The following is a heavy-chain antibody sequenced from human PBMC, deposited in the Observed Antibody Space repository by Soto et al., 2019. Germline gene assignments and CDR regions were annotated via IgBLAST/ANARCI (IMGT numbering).Heavy chain of an antibody. CDR1: GFTFSSYA. V-gene: IGHV3-30-3*01. CDR3: ARDQGGTTLYYHGMDV. D-gene: IGHD1-7*01. CDR2: ISYDGSNK. Sequence: QVQLVASGGGVVQPGRSLRLSCAASGFTFSSYAMHWVLQAPGQGLEWVALISYDGSNKYYADSVKGRFTISRDNSKNTLYLQMNSLRPEDTAVYHCARDQGGTTLYYHGMDVWGQGTTVTVSS. J-gene: IGHJ6*02.